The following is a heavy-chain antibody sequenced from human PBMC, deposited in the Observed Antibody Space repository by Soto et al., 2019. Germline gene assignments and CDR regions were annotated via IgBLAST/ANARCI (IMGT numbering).Heavy chain of an antibody. CDR3: ARREYSGYLYYYYYGMDV. D-gene: IGHD5-12*01. CDR2: INHSGST. V-gene: IGHV4-34*01. J-gene: IGHJ6*02. Sequence: LSLTCAVYGGSFSGYYWSWIRQPPGKGLEWIGEINHSGSTNYNPFLKSRVTISVDTSKNQFSLKLSSVTAADTAVYYCARREYSGYLYYYYYGMDVWGQGTTVTVSS. CDR1: GGSFSGYY.